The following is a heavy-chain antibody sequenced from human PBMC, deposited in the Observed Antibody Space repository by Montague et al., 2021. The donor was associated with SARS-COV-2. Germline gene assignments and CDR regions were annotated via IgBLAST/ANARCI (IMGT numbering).Heavy chain of an antibody. CDR3: ARGVVAAPPLVDY. V-gene: IGHV4-4*07. J-gene: IGHJ4*02. Sequence: TSVGTDYTPSLESLVTMSVDTSQNQFSLKVTSVTAADTAIYYCARGVVAAPPLVDYWGRGTMFTVSS. D-gene: IGHD2-15*01. CDR2: TSVGT.